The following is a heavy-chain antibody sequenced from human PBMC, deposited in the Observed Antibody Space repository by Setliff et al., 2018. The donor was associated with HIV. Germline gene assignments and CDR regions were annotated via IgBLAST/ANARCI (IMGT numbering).Heavy chain of an antibody. CDR2: INGSGNT. CDR1: GFSLYTRGVG. Sequence: SGPTLVNPTQTLTVTCTFSGFSLYTRGVGVGWIRQPPGRGLKWIGSINGSGNTFYNPSPKNRVTIYVDTSKNQFSLRLNSVTAADTAAYYCVRHGGWYGGSEYFQHWGQGTLVTVSS. D-gene: IGHD6-19*01. J-gene: IGHJ1*01. CDR3: VRHGGWYGGSEYFQH. V-gene: IGHV4-39*01.